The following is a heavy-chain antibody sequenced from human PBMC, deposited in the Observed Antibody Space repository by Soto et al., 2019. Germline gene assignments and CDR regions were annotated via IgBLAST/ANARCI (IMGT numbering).Heavy chain of an antibody. J-gene: IGHJ6*03. CDR2: ISAYNGNT. V-gene: IGHV1-18*01. Sequence: QVQLVQSGAEVKKPGASVKVSCKASGYTFTSYGISWVRQALGQGLEWMGWISAYNGNTNYAQTLQGRVTMTTDTSPSAAYMQLRSVSSDDTDVYFCASGQAVTNVHYYYLDVGGKGTTVTVSS. CDR3: ASGQAVTNVHYYYLDV. D-gene: IGHD4-4*01. CDR1: GYTFTSYG.